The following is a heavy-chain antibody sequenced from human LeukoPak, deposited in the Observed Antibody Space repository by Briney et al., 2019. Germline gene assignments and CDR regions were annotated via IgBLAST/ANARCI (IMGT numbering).Heavy chain of an antibody. J-gene: IGHJ4*02. D-gene: IGHD3-22*01. CDR1: GYSIRSGHY. CDR2: INHSGIT. Sequence: PSETLSLTCAVSGYSIRSGHYWGWIRQSPGKGLEWIGSINHSGITEYNPSLKSRVTLSVDTSKNQFSLRLRSVTAADRALYYCARSGDYIKEDFDYWGQGTQVTVSS. CDR3: ARSGDYIKEDFDY. V-gene: IGHV4-38-2*01.